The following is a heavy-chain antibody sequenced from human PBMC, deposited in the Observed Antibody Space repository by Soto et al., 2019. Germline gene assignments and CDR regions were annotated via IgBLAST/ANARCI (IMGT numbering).Heavy chain of an antibody. Sequence: GGSLRLTCAASGFRFDDYNIHWVRQAPGKGLEWVSLITWNGGNSYYADSVKGRFTISRDGTTESVSLQMTSLKREDTGLYFCARETLSYGSALDVWGQGTTVTVSS. J-gene: IGHJ6*02. CDR2: ITWNGGNS. CDR1: GFRFDDYN. CDR3: ARETLSYGSALDV. D-gene: IGHD3-16*01. V-gene: IGHV3-43*01.